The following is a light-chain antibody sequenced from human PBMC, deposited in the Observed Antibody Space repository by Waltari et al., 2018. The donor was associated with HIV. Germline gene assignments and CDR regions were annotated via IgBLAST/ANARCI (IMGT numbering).Light chain of an antibody. V-gene: IGLV3-1*01. CDR1: KLGDKY. CDR3: QAWDSSTCV. Sequence: SYDLTQPPSVSVSPGQPANITCSGDKLGDKYACWYQRKPGQSPVLVIYQDTKRPSGIPGRFSGSNSGNTASLTISGTQAMDEAYYYCQAWDSSTCVFGGGTKLTVL. J-gene: IGLJ2*01. CDR2: QDT.